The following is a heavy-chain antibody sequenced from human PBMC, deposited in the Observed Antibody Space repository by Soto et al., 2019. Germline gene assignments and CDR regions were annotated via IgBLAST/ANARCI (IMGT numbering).Heavy chain of an antibody. CDR3: AGMPYTSGLRFDP. V-gene: IGHV4-30-2*01. CDR2: IYQSGVT. D-gene: IGHD6-19*01. Sequence: SETLSVTCTISGDSYSISTYSWSWIRQPPGKALEWVGFIYQSGVTSYNPSLKSRVSISLDRSNNQCSLKLRSVTAADTAVYYCAGMPYTSGLRFDPWGPGTLVTVSS. J-gene: IGHJ5*02. CDR1: GDSYSISTYS.